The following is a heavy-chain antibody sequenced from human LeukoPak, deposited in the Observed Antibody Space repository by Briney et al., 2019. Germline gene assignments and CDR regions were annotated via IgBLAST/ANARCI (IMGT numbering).Heavy chain of an antibody. Sequence: GGSLRLSCAASGFTFDDYAKHWVRQAPGKGLEWVSGISWNSGSIGYADSVKGRFTIPRDNAKNSLYLQMNSLRAEDTALYYCAKDLQQWLVRSAFDIWGQGTMVTVSS. V-gene: IGHV3-9*01. D-gene: IGHD6-19*01. CDR3: AKDLQQWLVRSAFDI. J-gene: IGHJ3*02. CDR1: GFTFDDYA. CDR2: ISWNSGSI.